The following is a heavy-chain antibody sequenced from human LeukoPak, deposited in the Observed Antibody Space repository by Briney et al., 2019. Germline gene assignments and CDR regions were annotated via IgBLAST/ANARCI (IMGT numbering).Heavy chain of an antibody. CDR3: ATGFYNMGYHFDY. Sequence: SVKVSCKASGGTFSSYAISWVRQAPGQGLEWMGRIIPIFGTANYAQKFQGRVTITTDESTSTAYMELSSLRSEDTAVYYCATGFYNMGYHFDYWGQGTLVTVSS. CDR2: IIPIFGTA. J-gene: IGHJ4*02. CDR1: GGTFSSYA. V-gene: IGHV1-69*05. D-gene: IGHD2/OR15-2a*01.